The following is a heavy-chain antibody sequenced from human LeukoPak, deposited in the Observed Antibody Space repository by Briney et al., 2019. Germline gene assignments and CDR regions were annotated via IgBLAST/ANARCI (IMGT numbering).Heavy chain of an antibody. Sequence: PGGSLRLSCAASGFIFSNYAMHWVRQAPGKGLEWVAVISYDGSNKYYADSVKGRFTIFRDNSKNTLYLQMNSLTAEDTAVYYCARDWSSKYPYYYGMDVWGQGTTVTVSS. CDR2: ISYDGSNK. V-gene: IGHV3-30-3*01. J-gene: IGHJ6*02. CDR3: ARDWSSKYPYYYGMDV. D-gene: IGHD4-11*01. CDR1: GFIFSNYA.